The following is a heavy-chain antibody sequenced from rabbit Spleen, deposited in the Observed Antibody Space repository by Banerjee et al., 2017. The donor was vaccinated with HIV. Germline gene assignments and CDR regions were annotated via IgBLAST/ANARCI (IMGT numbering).Heavy chain of an antibody. J-gene: IGHJ6*01. V-gene: IGHV1S45*01. CDR2: IDPIFGVT. CDR3: ARDGAGGSYFAL. D-gene: IGHD8-1*01. Sequence: QEQLVESGGDLVKPGASLTLTCTASGFSFSSGYYMCWVRQAPGKGLEWIGYIDPIFGVTYYASWVNGRFSISRENAQNTVFLQMTSLTAADTATYFCARDGAGGSYFALWGQGTLVTV. CDR1: GFSFSSGYY.